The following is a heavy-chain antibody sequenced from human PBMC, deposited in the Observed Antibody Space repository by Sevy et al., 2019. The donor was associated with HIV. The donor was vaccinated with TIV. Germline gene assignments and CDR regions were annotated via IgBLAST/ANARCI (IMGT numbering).Heavy chain of an antibody. J-gene: IGHJ4*02. CDR1: GYTFTSYG. CDR3: ARVGSILLAVAGRIDY. Sequence: ASVKVSCKASGYTFTSYGISWVRQAPGQGLEWMGWISAYNGNTNYAQKLQVRVTMTTDTSTSTAYMELRSLRSDDTAVYYCARVGSILLAVAGRIDYWGQGTLVTVSS. V-gene: IGHV1-18*01. CDR2: ISAYNGNT. D-gene: IGHD6-19*01.